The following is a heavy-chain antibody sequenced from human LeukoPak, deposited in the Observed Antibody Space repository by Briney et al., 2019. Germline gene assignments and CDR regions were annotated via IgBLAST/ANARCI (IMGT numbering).Heavy chain of an antibody. D-gene: IGHD5-24*01. CDR2: VYYDGTS. CDR1: GGSINSHSYY. CDR3: VRHISTNTGYFDS. Sequence: SETLSLTCTVSGGSINSHSYYWGWIRQPAGKGLGWIGSVYYDGTSYSNPSLKSRVGVFVDTSRDQLSLDLSFVTAADTALYYCVRHISTNTGYFDSCGQGTLVSVSS. J-gene: IGHJ4*02. V-gene: IGHV4-39*01.